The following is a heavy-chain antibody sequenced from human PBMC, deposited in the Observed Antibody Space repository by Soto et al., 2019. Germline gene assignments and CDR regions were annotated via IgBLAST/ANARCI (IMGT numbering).Heavy chain of an antibody. J-gene: IGHJ5*02. D-gene: IGHD2-15*01. CDR2: ISAYNGNT. V-gene: IGHV1-18*04. Sequence: EIKKHKASVKVSCKASGYTFTSYGISWVRQAPGQGLEWMGWISAYNGNTNYAQKLQGRVTMTTDTSTSTAYMELRSLRSDDTAVYYCARSRPVVVVAATQASDPWGQGPLVTVSP. CDR1: GYTFTSYG. CDR3: ARSRPVVVVAATQASDP.